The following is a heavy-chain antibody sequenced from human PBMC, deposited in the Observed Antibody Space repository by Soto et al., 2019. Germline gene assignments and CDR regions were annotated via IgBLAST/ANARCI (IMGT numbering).Heavy chain of an antibody. V-gene: IGHV1-69*01. J-gene: IGHJ4*02. Sequence: QVQLVQSGAEVKKPGSSVKVSCKASGGTFSSYAISWVRQAPGHGLEWMGGIIPIFGTANYAQKLQGRVTITADESTSRAYMELSSLRAEDTAVYYCATGETSIQLAHFDYWGQGTLVTVSS. CDR2: IIPIFGTA. D-gene: IGHD5-18*01. CDR3: ATGETSIQLAHFDY. CDR1: GGTFSSYA.